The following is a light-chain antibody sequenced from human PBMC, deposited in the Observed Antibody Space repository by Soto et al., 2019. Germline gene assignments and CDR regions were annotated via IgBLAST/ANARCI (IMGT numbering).Light chain of an antibody. Sequence: VMTQAPATLSVSPGARATLSCRASQTINNNVAWYQLKDGQVPRLLIYGASTRATDIPARFSGIVYGTAGTITLSSLQSEDGEEYHGQQYNHWPQTFGQGAKVDIK. J-gene: IGKJ1*01. V-gene: IGKV3-15*01. CDR1: QTINNN. CDR3: QQYNHWPQT. CDR2: GAS.